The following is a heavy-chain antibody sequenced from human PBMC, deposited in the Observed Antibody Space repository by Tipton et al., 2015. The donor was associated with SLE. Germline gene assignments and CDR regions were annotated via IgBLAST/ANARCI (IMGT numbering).Heavy chain of an antibody. CDR3: ASPYYDDVRGTYRWEAFDV. CDR2: INTKSGNP. J-gene: IGHJ3*01. Sequence: QVQLVQSASELKKPGASVKVSCKASADTFINYALNWVRQAPGQGLEWLGWINTKSGNPTYAQDFTGRFVFSLDTSVSTAYLQIMSLKAEDTAVYYCASPYYDDVRGTYRWEAFDVWGQGTKVTVFS. CDR1: ADTFINYA. V-gene: IGHV7-4-1*02. D-gene: IGHD3-16*02.